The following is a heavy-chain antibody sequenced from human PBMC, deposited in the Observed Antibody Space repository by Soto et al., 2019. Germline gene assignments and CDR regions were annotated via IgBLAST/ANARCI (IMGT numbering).Heavy chain of an antibody. V-gene: IGHV3-30*18. CDR3: AKDRGSYSPFDY. J-gene: IGHJ4*02. CDR2: ISYDGSNK. CDR1: GFTFSSYG. D-gene: IGHD1-26*01. Sequence: GGSLRLSCAASGFTFSSYGMHWVRQAPGKGLEWVAVISYDGSNKYYADTVKGRFTISRDNSKNTLYLQMNSLRSEDTAVYYCAKDRGSYSPFDYWGQGTLVTVSS.